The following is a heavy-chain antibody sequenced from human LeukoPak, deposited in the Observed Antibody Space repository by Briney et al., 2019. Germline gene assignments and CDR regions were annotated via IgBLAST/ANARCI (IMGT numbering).Heavy chain of an antibody. CDR2: IIPIFGTA. D-gene: IGHD2-15*01. CDR3: AGQCSGGSCYGFSSGSFDY. Sequence: SVKVSCKASGGTFSSYAISWARQAPGQGLEWMGGIIPIFGTANYAQKFQGRVTITADESTSTAYMELSSLRSEDTAVYYCAGQCSGGSCYGFSSGSFDYWGQGTLVTVSS. V-gene: IGHV1-69*13. J-gene: IGHJ4*02. CDR1: GGTFSSYA.